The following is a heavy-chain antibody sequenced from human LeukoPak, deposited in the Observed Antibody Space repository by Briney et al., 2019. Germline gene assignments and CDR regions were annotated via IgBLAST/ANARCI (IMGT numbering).Heavy chain of an antibody. V-gene: IGHV4-59*01. CDR1: GGSIRNYY. Sequence: SETLSLTCTVSGGSIRNYYWSWIRQPPGKGLEWIGHIYYSGTTNYNPSLKSRVTMSVDTSKNQFSLKLSSVTAADTAVCYCARGSWSRFDYWGQGTLVTVSS. CDR2: IYYSGTT. CDR3: ARGSWSRFDY. J-gene: IGHJ4*02. D-gene: IGHD6-13*01.